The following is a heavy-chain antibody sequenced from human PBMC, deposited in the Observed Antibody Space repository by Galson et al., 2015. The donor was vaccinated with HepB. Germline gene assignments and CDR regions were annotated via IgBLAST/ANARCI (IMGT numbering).Heavy chain of an antibody. D-gene: IGHD3-10*01. Sequence: LRLSCAASGFTFSSYGMHWVRQAPGKGLEWVAVISYDGSNKYYADSVKGRFTISRDNSKNTLYLQMNSLRAEDTAVYYCARDGWQVPDYYYYYGMDVWGQGTTVTVSS. CDR1: GFTFSSYG. V-gene: IGHV3-30*03. CDR3: ARDGWQVPDYYYYYGMDV. CDR2: ISYDGSNK. J-gene: IGHJ6*02.